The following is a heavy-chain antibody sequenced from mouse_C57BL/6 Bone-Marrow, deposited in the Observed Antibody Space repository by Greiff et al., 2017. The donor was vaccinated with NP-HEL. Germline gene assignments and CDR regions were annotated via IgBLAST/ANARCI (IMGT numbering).Heavy chain of an antibody. CDR3: TTSYGSSFDY. J-gene: IGHJ2*01. CDR2: IDPENGDT. Sequence: VQLQQSGAELVRPGASVTLSCTASGFNIKDDYMHWVKQRPEQGLEWIGWIDPENGDTEYASKFQGKATITADTSSNTAYLRLSSLTSEDTVVYYCTTSYGSSFDYWGQGTTLTVSS. CDR1: GFNIKDDY. V-gene: IGHV14-4*01. D-gene: IGHD1-1*01.